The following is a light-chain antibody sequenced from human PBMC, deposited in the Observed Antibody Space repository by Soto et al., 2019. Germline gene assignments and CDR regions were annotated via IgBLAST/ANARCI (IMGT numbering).Light chain of an antibody. J-gene: IGLJ1*01. Sequence: QSVIAEPTSVSGSPEQPIALSCTGTSSDVGGYNYVSWHQQHPGKAPKVLISVVSNRPSGVSNRFSGSKSGNTASLTISGLQAEDEADYYCSSYRSGGTFVFGSGTKVTVL. V-gene: IGLV2-14*01. CDR2: VVS. CDR3: SSYRSGGTFV. CDR1: SSDVGGYNY.